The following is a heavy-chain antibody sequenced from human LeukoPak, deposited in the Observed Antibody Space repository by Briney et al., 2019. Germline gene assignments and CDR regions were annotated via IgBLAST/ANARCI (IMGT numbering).Heavy chain of an antibody. V-gene: IGHV3-30*03. CDR2: ISYDGSNK. CDR3: ARDFGSSPEYYFDY. J-gene: IGHJ4*02. D-gene: IGHD6-6*01. Sequence: GGSLRLSCATSGFTFSNYWMSWVRQAPGKGLEWVAVISYDGSNKYYADSVKGRFTISRDNSKNTLYLQMNSLRAEDTAVYYCARDFGSSPEYYFDYWGQGTLVTVSS. CDR1: GFTFSNYW.